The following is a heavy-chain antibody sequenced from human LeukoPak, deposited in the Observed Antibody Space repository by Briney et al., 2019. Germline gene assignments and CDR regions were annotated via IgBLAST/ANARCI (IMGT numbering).Heavy chain of an antibody. V-gene: IGHV3-33*06. D-gene: IGHD3-10*01. Sequence: GGSLRLSCTASGFSFSTYGMHWVRQAPGKGLEWVAGIWFHGGKKYHADSVKGRFTISRDNSENTLYLQMNSLRADDTAVHYCAKDSASTSGYFDYWGQGTLVTVSS. CDR1: GFSFSTYG. CDR2: IWFHGGKK. CDR3: AKDSASTSGYFDY. J-gene: IGHJ4*02.